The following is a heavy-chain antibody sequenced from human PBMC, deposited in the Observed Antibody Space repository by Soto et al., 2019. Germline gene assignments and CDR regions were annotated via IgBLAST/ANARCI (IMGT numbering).Heavy chain of an antibody. D-gene: IGHD2-21*02. Sequence: GESLKISCKGSGYSFTSYWIGWVRQMPGKGLEWMGIIYPGDSDTRYSPSFQGQVTISADKYISTAYLQWSRLKASDTAMYYCARHVRRGVFVGVTAYYFDYRGQGTLVTVSS. CDR2: IYPGDSDT. CDR3: ARHVRRGVFVGVTAYYFDY. J-gene: IGHJ4*02. V-gene: IGHV5-51*01. CDR1: GYSFTSYW.